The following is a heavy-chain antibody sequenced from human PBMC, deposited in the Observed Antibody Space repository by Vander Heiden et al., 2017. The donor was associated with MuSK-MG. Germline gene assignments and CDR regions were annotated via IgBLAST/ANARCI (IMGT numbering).Heavy chain of an antibody. CDR1: GFNCGSYG. Sequence: QVQLVESGGGVVQPGRSLRLSWAASGFNCGSYGMHWVRQAPGKGLEWVAVISYDGSNKYYADSVKGRFTISRDNSKNTLYLQMNSLRAEDTAVYYCAKGGFMVRGVMGPWGQGTLVTVSS. CDR2: ISYDGSNK. V-gene: IGHV3-30*18. CDR3: AKGGFMVRGVMGP. J-gene: IGHJ5*02. D-gene: IGHD3-10*01.